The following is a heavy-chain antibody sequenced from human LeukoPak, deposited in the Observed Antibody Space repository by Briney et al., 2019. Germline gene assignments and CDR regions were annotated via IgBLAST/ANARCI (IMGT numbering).Heavy chain of an antibody. J-gene: IGHJ5*02. CDR1: GYTFTGYY. V-gene: IGHV1-2*04. CDR3: ARGAASFNWFDP. Sequence: GASVKVSCKASGYTFTGYYMHWVRQAPGQGLEWMGWINPNSGGTNYAQKFQGWVTMTRDTSISTAYMELSRLRSEDTAVYYCARGAASFNWFDPWGQGTLVTVSS. D-gene: IGHD2-15*01. CDR2: INPNSGGT.